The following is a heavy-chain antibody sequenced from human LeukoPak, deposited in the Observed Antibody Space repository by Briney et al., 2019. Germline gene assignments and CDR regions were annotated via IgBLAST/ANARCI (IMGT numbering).Heavy chain of an antibody. J-gene: IGHJ4*02. V-gene: IGHV4-59*01. CDR1: GGSISSYY. CDR2: IYYSGST. CDR3: ARDVGYCSSTSCYRAGGY. Sequence: SETLSLTCTVSGGSISSYYWSWIRQPPGKGLEWIGYIYYSGSTNYNPSLKSRVTMSVDTSKNQFSLKLSSVTAADTAVYYCARDVGYCSSTSCYRAGGYWGQGTLVTVSS. D-gene: IGHD2-2*01.